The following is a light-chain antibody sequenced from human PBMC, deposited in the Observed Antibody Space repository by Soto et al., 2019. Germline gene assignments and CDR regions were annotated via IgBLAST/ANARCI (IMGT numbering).Light chain of an antibody. CDR2: GAS. Sequence: EIVLTQSPGTLSLSPGERATLSCRASQSVSSNYLTWYQQKPGQAPRLLIYGASSRATGIPDRFSGSGSGTDFTLIISRLEPEDFAVYYCQQYGSSPMYTFGRGTKLESK. CDR1: QSVSSNY. CDR3: QQYGSSPMYT. V-gene: IGKV3-20*01. J-gene: IGKJ2*01.